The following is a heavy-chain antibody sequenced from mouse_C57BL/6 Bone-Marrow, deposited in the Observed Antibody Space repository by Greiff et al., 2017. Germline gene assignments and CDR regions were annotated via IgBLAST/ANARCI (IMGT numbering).Heavy chain of an antibody. J-gene: IGHJ3*01. Sequence: EVQLQQSGPGLVKPSQSLSLTCSVTGYSITSGYYWNWIRQFPGNKLEWMGYISYDGSNNYNPSLKNRISITRDTSKNQFFLKLNSVTTEDTATYYCARGLVASWFAYWGQGTLVPVSA. D-gene: IGHD1-1*02. CDR1: GYSITSGYY. CDR3: ARGLVASWFAY. V-gene: IGHV3-6*01. CDR2: ISYDGSN.